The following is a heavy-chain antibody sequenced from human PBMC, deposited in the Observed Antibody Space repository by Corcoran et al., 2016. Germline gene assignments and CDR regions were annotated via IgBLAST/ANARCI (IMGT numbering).Heavy chain of an antibody. Sequence: QLQLQESGPGLVKPSETLSLTCTVSGGSISSRSYYWGWIRQCPGKGLEWIGRIYYSGNAGYNPSLKSRVTISVDTAKNQFYLEMSSVTAADTAVYYCASNYYHDSSGSYVRGGYFDYWGQGILVTASS. D-gene: IGHD3-22*01. CDR1: GGSISSRSYY. J-gene: IGHJ4*02. V-gene: IGHV4-39*07. CDR3: ASNYYHDSSGSYVRGGYFDY. CDR2: IYYSGNA.